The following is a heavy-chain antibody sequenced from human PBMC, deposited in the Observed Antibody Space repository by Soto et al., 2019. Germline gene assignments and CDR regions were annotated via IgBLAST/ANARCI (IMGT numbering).Heavy chain of an antibody. CDR3: ARAGTTAWFDP. V-gene: IGHV4-34*01. Sequence: QVQLQQWGAGLLKPSETLSLTCAVYGGSFSGYYWSWIRQPPGKGLEWIGEINHSGSTNYNPSLKSRVTISVDTSKNQFSLKLSSVTAADTAVYYWARAGTTAWFDPWGQGPLVTVSS. CDR1: GGSFSGYY. J-gene: IGHJ5*02. D-gene: IGHD4-17*01. CDR2: INHSGST.